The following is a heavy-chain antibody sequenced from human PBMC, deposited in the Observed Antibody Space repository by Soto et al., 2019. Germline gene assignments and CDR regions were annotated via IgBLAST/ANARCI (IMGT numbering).Heavy chain of an antibody. D-gene: IGHD4-17*01. CDR1: GFTFSYAW. CDR3: TTDQVWATVTTAADY. V-gene: IGHV3-15*07. J-gene: IGHJ4*02. CDR2: IKSNIDGGTT. Sequence: EVQLVESGGGLVKPGGSLRLSRAASGFTFSYAWMNWVRQAPGKGLDWVGRIKSNIDGGTTDYAAPVKGRFTISRDDSKNTLYLQMNSLKTDDTAVYFCTTDQVWATVTTAADYWGQGTLVTVSS.